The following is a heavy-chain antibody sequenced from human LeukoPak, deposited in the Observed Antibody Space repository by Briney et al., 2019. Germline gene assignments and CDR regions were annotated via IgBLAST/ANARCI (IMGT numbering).Heavy chain of an antibody. CDR2: ITPIFGTS. CDR1: GGSFSSYD. CDR3: ARASGSYRRLDY. D-gene: IGHD1-26*01. J-gene: IGHJ4*02. Sequence: SVKVSCKASGGSFSSYDISWVRQAPGQGLEYMGGITPIFGTSNYAQKFRGRVTITADKSTSTAYMELSSLRSEDTAVYFCARASGSYRRLDYWGQGTLVTVSS. V-gene: IGHV1-69*06.